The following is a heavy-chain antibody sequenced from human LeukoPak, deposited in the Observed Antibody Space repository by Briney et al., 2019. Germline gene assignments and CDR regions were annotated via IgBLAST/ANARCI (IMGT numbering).Heavy chain of an antibody. CDR3: AKARIKVVVAATPFDY. Sequence: GGSLRLSCVASGFTFSSHWMTWVRRAPGKGLEWVANIKQDGSKEYYVDSVKGRFTISRDNAKNSLYLQMNSLRAEDTAVYYCAKARIKVVVAATPFDYWGQGTLVTVSS. CDR1: GFTFSSHW. J-gene: IGHJ4*02. V-gene: IGHV3-7*03. CDR2: IKQDGSKE. D-gene: IGHD2-15*01.